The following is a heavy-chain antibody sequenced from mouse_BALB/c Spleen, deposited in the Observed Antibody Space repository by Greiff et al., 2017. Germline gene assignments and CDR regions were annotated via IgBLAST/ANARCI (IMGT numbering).Heavy chain of an antibody. CDR2: IWRGGST. D-gene: IGHD1-1*01. CDR1: GFSLTSYG. V-gene: IGHV2-5-1*01. CDR3: AKITTVVAYYAMDY. J-gene: IGHJ4*01. Sequence: VKVVESGPSLVQPSQSLSITCTVSGFSLTSYGVHWVRQSPGKGLEWLGVIWRGGSTDYNAAFMSRLSITKDNSKSQVFFKMNSLQADDTAIYYCAKITTVVAYYAMDYWGQGTSVTVSS.